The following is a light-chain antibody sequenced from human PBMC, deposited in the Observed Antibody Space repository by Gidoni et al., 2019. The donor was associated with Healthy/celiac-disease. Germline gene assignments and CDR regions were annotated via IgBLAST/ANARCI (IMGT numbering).Light chain of an antibody. Sequence: QSVLPQPPSASGTPGQRVTISCSGSSSNIGSNYVYWYQQLPGTAPKLLIYRNNQRPSGVPDRFSGSKSGTSASLAISGLRSEDEADYYCAAWDDSLGGYAVFGGGTQLTVL. V-gene: IGLV1-47*01. CDR1: SSNIGSNY. CDR2: RNN. CDR3: AAWDDSLGGYAV. J-gene: IGLJ7*01.